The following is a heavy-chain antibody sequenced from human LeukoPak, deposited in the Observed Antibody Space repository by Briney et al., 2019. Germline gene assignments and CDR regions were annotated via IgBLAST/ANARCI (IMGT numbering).Heavy chain of an antibody. CDR3: ARDTAKAAAGTGLTSRGGYYFDY. J-gene: IGHJ4*02. Sequence: SETLSLTCTVSGGSISSYYWSWIRQPAGRGLEWIGRIYTSGSTNYNPSLKSRVTMSVDTSKNQFSLKLSSVTAADTAVYYCARDTAKAAAGTGLTSRGGYYFDYWGQGTLVTVSS. CDR1: GGSISSYY. CDR2: IYTSGST. V-gene: IGHV4-4*07. D-gene: IGHD6-13*01.